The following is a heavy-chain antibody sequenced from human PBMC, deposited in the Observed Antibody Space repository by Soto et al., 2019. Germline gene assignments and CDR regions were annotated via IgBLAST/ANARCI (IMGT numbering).Heavy chain of an antibody. J-gene: IGHJ2*01. V-gene: IGHV1-69*04. Sequence: SVKVSCKASGGTFNSYAIDWVRQAPGQGLEWMGRIIPILGIANYAQKFQGRVTITADKSTSTAYMELSSLRSEDTAVYYCARDRPSVTPFDLWGRGTLVTVSS. CDR3: ARDRPSVTPFDL. CDR2: IIPILGIA. CDR1: GGTFNSYA. D-gene: IGHD4-17*01.